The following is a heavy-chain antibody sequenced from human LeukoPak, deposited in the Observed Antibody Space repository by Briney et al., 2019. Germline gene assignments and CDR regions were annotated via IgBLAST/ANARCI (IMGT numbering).Heavy chain of an antibody. V-gene: IGHV3-23*01. D-gene: IGHD6-19*01. CDR3: AKDGGWPRIFDC. J-gene: IGHJ4*02. Sequence: PGGSLRLSCAASGFPFSSYAMSWVRQAPGKGLEWVSSISNSGGNTYYADSVKGRFTISRDNSKNMLYLQMNSLRAEDTAVYYCAKDGGWPRIFDCWGQGILVTVSS. CDR2: ISNSGGNT. CDR1: GFPFSSYA.